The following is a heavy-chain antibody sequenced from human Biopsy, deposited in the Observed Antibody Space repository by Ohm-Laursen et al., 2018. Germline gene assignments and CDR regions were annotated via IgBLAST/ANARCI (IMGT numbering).Heavy chain of an antibody. CDR2: NSTFTHDT. CDR1: GYTFTAYG. J-gene: IGHJ3*02. D-gene: IGHD3-3*01. CDR3: ARDPGCDFWSGSDPFDI. Sequence: ASVKVSRQASGYTFTAYGLSWVRQAPGQGLWGMGWNSTFTHDTNIAQKFQGRVSMTTDTSTRTAYMELRSLRSGDTAIYFCARDPGCDFWSGSDPFDIWGQGTLVTVS. V-gene: IGHV1-18*04.